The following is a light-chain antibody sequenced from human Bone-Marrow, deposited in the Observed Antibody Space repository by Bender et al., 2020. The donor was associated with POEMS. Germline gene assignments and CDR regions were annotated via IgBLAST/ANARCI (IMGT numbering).Light chain of an antibody. J-gene: IGLJ2*01. CDR1: ISNIGAGFG. CDR3: QVWDGSAAV. Sequence: QSVLTQPPSVSGAPGQRVTISCTGSISNIGAGFGVNWYQHLPGTAPKLLIYANINRPSEIPDRFSGSTSGNTATLTLRGAQAMDEADYFCQVWDGSAAVFGGGTKLIVL. V-gene: IGLV1-40*01. CDR2: ANI.